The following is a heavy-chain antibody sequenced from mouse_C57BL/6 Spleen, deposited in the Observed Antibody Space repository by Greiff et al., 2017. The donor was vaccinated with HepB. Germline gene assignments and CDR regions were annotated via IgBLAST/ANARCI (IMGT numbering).Heavy chain of an antibody. D-gene: IGHD3-3*01. V-gene: IGHV1-4*01. CDR1: GYTFTSYT. CDR3: ARDVSRDDY. Sequence: QVHVKQSGAELARPGASVKMSCKASGYTFTSYTMHWVKQRPGQGLEWIGYINPSSGYTKYNQKFKDKATLTADKSSSTAYMQLSSLTSEDSAVYYCARDVSRDDYWGQGTTLTVSS. CDR2: INPSSGYT. J-gene: IGHJ2*01.